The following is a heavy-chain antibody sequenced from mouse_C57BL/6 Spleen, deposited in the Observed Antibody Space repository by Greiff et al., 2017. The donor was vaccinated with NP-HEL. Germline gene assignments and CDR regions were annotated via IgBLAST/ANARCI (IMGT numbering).Heavy chain of an antibody. V-gene: IGHV5-4*01. CDR1: GFTFSSYA. CDR3: ARDGQLREYYFDY. J-gene: IGHJ2*01. Sequence: DVQLVESGGGLVKPGGSLKLSCAASGFTFSSYAMSWVRQTPEKRLEWVATISGGGSYTYYPDNVKGRFTISRDNAKNNLYLQMSHLKSEDTAMYYCARDGQLREYYFDYWGQGTTLTVSS. CDR2: ISGGGSYT. D-gene: IGHD3-2*02.